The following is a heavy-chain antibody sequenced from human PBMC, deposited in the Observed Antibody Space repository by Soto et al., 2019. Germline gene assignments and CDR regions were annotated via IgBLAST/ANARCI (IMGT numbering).Heavy chain of an antibody. Sequence: GXSVKVSSKASGFPFTSSALQWGRQARGQRLEWIGWIVVGSGNTNYAQKFQERVTITRDMSTSTAYMELSSLRSEDTAVYYCAARKYGPGTQADYYGMDVWAQGTTVTVSS. D-gene: IGHD3-10*01. CDR2: IVVGSGNT. V-gene: IGHV1-58*01. CDR1: GFPFTSSA. CDR3: AARKYGPGTQADYYGMDV. J-gene: IGHJ6*02.